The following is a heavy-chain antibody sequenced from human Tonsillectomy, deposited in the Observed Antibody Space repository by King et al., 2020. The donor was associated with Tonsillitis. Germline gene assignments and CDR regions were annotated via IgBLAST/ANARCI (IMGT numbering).Heavy chain of an antibody. CDR3: ARATYPGLAAVRY. CDR1: GITFSGYS. Sequence: DVQLVESGGGLVKPGGSLRLSCAASGITFSGYSMNWVRQAPGKGLEWVSSISTSSSYIYYADSVKGRFTISRDNAKNSLYLQRNSLRAEDTAVYYCARATYPGLAAVRYWGQGTLVTVSS. D-gene: IGHD6-13*01. CDR2: ISTSSSYI. J-gene: IGHJ4*02. V-gene: IGHV3-21*01.